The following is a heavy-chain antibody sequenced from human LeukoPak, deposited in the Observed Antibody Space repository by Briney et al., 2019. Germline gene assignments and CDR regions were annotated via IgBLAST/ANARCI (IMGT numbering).Heavy chain of an antibody. V-gene: IGHV4-34*01. CDR2: TNHSGST. D-gene: IGHD5-12*01. Sequence: SETLSLTCAVYGGSFSGYYWSWIRQPPGKGLEWIGETNHSGSTNYNPSLKSRVTISVDTSKNQFSLKLSSVTAADTAVYYCARHDSGYELDWGQGALVTVSS. J-gene: IGHJ4*02. CDR3: ARHDSGYELD. CDR1: GGSFSGYY.